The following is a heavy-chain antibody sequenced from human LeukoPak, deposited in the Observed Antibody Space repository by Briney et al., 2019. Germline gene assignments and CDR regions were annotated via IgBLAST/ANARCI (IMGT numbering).Heavy chain of an antibody. Sequence: GGALRLSCAPSVLTLSSYNMNWVRHAPGKGLGRVSSIISSSSYIYYADSMKSRFTSSRDNAKSSVYLQMNSLRAEDTAVYYCAGGYRNRWYTFDSWGQGTLVTVSS. CDR3: AGGYRNRWYTFDS. D-gene: IGHD6-13*01. V-gene: IGHV3-21*01. CDR2: IISSSSYI. CDR1: VLTLSSYN. J-gene: IGHJ5*01.